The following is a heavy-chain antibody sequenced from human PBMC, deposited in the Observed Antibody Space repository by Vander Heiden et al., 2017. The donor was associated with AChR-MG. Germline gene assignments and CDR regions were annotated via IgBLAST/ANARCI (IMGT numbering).Heavy chain of an antibody. Sequence: QVQLVESGGGVVQPGRSLRLSCAASGFTFSSYGMHWGRQAPGKGLEWVAVIWYDGSNKYYADSVKGRFTISRDNSKNTLYLQMNSLRAEDTAVYYCATHPDDFWSGYFDYWGQGTLVTVSS. J-gene: IGHJ4*02. CDR2: IWYDGSNK. V-gene: IGHV3-33*01. CDR3: ATHPDDFWSGYFDY. D-gene: IGHD3-3*01. CDR1: GFTFSSYG.